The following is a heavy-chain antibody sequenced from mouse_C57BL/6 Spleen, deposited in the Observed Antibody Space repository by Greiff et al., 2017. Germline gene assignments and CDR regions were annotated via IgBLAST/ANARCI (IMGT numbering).Heavy chain of an antibody. J-gene: IGHJ4*01. CDR2: ISSGGSYT. D-gene: IGHD1-1*01. Sequence: EVQRVESGGDLVKPGGSLKLSCAASGFTFSSYGMSWVRQTPDKRLEWVATISSGGSYTYYPDSVKGRFTITRDNAKNTLYLQMSSLKSEDTAMYYCARDTDYGSSPYYYAMDYWGQGTSVTVSS. CDR3: ARDTDYGSSPYYYAMDY. V-gene: IGHV5-6*01. CDR1: GFTFSSYG.